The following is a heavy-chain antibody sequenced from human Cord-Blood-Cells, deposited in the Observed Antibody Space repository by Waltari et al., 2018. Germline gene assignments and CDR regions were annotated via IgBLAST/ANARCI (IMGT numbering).Heavy chain of an antibody. CDR1: GASFSGYY. D-gene: IGHD3-22*01. CDR2: INHSGST. Sequence: QVPLQQWGAGLLKPSETLSLTCAVYGASFSGYYWRWIGQRAGKGREWIGEINHSGSTNYNPSLKSRVTISVDTSKNQFSLKLSSVTAADTAVYYCARWEYYDSSGYYYYYYGMDVWGQGTTVTVSS. CDR3: ARWEYYDSSGYYYYYYGMDV. J-gene: IGHJ6*02. V-gene: IGHV4-34*01.